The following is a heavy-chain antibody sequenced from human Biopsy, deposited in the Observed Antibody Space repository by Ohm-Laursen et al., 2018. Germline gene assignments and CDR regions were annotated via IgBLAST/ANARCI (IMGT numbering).Heavy chain of an antibody. CDR1: GYSFTKYY. V-gene: IGHV1-46*01. CDR2: INPTGDTT. CDR3: ARDETGSSVFGPYYYGMDV. D-gene: IGHD3-9*01. Sequence: ESSVKVSCKVSGYSFTKYYINWVRQAPGQGLEWMGIINPTGDTTSYAEKFQGRVTLTRDTSTGTVYLELNSLIYEDTALYYCARDETGSSVFGPYYYGMDVWGQGTTVAVSS. J-gene: IGHJ6*02.